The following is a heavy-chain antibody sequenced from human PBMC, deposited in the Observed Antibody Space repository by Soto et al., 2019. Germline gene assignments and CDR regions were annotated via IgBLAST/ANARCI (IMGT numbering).Heavy chain of an antibody. CDR2: IYWNDDK. V-gene: IGHV2-5*01. CDR3: AHTWGLPFDY. D-gene: IGHD3-16*01. J-gene: IGHJ4*02. Sequence: QITLKESGPTLVKPTQTLTLTCTYSGFSLRTTGVGVGWIRQPPGKALEWLGIIYWNDDKRYSPSLKSRFTLTSDIPKSHVVLTMTNMDPVDTATYYCAHTWGLPFDYWGQGTLVIVSS. CDR1: GFSLRTTGVG.